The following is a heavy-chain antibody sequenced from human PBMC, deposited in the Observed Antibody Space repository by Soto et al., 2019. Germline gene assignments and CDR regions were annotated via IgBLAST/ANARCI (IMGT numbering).Heavy chain of an antibody. V-gene: IGHV5-51*01. D-gene: IGHD3-22*01. CDR2: IFPSGSDT. CDR1: GYKFTSSW. J-gene: IGHJ5*02. CDR3: ARKDKSGYFNWFGP. Sequence: GESLKISCRTSGYKFTSSWIAWVRQMPGKGLEWMGIIFPSGSDTRYSPSFQGQVTISADRSTSTVFLQWASLKASDTAVYFCARKDKSGYFNWFGPCGQRNLVPACS.